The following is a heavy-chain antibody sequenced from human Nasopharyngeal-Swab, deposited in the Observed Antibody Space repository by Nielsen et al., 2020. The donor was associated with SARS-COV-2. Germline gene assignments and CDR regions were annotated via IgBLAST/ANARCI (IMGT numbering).Heavy chain of an antibody. CDR3: ARDNQWDMSFDY. V-gene: IGHV4-39*07. CDR1: GGSISSSSYY. CDR2: IYYSGST. J-gene: IGHJ4*02. Sequence: SETLSLTCTVSGGSISSSSYYWGWIRQPPGKGLEWIGSIYYSGSTYYNPSLKSRVTISVDTSKNQFSLKLSSVTAADTAVYYCARDNQWDMSFDYWGQGTLVTVSS. D-gene: IGHD1-26*01.